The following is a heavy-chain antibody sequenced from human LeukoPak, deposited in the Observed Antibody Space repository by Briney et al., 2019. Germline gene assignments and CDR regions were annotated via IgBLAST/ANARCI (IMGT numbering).Heavy chain of an antibody. V-gene: IGHV3-48*04. J-gene: IGHJ4*02. D-gene: IGHD5-12*01. Sequence: QPGGSLRLSCAASGVPFSNYSMNWVRQAPGKGLEWVSYISSSSTIYYADSVKGRFTISRDTAKNSLYLQMHSLRTEDTAVYHCARAGSHRNSGYDYWGQGTLVTVSS. CDR3: ARAGSHRNSGYDY. CDR2: ISSSSTI. CDR1: GVPFSNYS.